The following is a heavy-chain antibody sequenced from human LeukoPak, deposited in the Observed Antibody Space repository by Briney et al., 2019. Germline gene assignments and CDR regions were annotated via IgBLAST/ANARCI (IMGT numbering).Heavy chain of an antibody. V-gene: IGHV3-66*01. D-gene: IGHD1-26*01. CDR1: GFTVSSNY. Sequence: GGSLRLSCAASGFTVSSNYMSWVRQAPGKGLEWVSVIYSGGSTYYADSVKGRFTISRDNSKNTLYLQMNSLRAEDTAAYYCARDLNSGSYFDNWGQGTLVTVSS. J-gene: IGHJ4*02. CDR3: ARDLNSGSYFDN. CDR2: IYSGGST.